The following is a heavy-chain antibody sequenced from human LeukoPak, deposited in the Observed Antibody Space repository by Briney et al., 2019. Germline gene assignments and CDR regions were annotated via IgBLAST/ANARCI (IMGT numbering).Heavy chain of an antibody. Sequence: GGSLRLSCAASEFSVGSNYMTWVRQAPGKGLEWVSLIYSGGSTYYADSVKGRFTISRDNSKNTLYLQMNRLRAEDTAVYYCARAGPSSSWHQFDYWGQGTLVTVSS. CDR1: EFSVGSNY. CDR2: IYSGGST. J-gene: IGHJ4*02. CDR3: ARAGPSSSWHQFDY. V-gene: IGHV3-66*01. D-gene: IGHD6-13*01.